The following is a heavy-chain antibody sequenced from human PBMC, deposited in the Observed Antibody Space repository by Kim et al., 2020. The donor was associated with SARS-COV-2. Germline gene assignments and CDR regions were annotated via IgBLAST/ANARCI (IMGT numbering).Heavy chain of an antibody. CDR2: ISYDGSNK. J-gene: IGHJ6*02. CDR1: GFTFSSYG. V-gene: IGHV3-33*05. CDR3: ARGDYGDYGMDV. Sequence: GGSLRLSCAASGFTFSSYGMHWVRQAPGKGLEWVAVISYDGSNKYYADSVKGRFTISRDNSKNTLYLQMNSLRAEDTAVYYCARGDYGDYGMDVWGQGTTVTVSS. D-gene: IGHD4-17*01.